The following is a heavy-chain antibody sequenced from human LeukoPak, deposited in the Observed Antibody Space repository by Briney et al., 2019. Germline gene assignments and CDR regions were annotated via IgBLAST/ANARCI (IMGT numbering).Heavy chain of an antibody. Sequence: GGSLRLSCAASGFSVSSNYMTWVRQAPGKGLEWVSVIYSGGSTYYADSVNGRFTISRDNSKNTLYFQMNSLRAEDTAVYYCARGVGERYFDYWGQGTLVTVSS. J-gene: IGHJ4*02. V-gene: IGHV3-66*01. CDR2: IYSGGST. CDR3: ARGVGERYFDY. D-gene: IGHD3-10*01. CDR1: GFSVSSNY.